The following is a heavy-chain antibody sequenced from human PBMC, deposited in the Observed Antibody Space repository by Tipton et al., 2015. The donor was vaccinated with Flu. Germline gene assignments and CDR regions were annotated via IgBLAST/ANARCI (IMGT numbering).Heavy chain of an antibody. CDR1: GASVTSGSWY. CDR2: IYSTGMT. D-gene: IGHD2/OR15-2a*01. J-gene: IGHJ5*02. Sequence: TLSLTCSVSGASVTSGSWYWSWIRQPAGKALEWIGRIYSTGMTKYNPSLKNRVTISLDTSKNQFSLGLKSVTAADTAVYFCARERLGEYNSAGYPESWGQATLVTVSS. V-gene: IGHV4-61*02. CDR3: ARERLGEYNSAGYPES.